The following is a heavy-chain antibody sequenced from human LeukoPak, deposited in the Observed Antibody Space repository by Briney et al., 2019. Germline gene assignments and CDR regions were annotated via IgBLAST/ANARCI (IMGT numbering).Heavy chain of an antibody. CDR2: ISYDGSNK. D-gene: IGHD5-18*01. Sequence: GGSLRLSCAASGFTFSSYAMHWVRQAPGKGLEWVAVISYDGSNKYYADSVKGRFTISRDSSKNTLYLQMNSLRAEDTAVYYCAKRIQSAMATGYWGQGTLVTVSS. J-gene: IGHJ4*02. V-gene: IGHV3-30*04. CDR1: GFTFSSYA. CDR3: AKRIQSAMATGY.